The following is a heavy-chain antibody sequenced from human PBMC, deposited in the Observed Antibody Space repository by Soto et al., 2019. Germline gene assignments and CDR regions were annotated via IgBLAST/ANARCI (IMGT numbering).Heavy chain of an antibody. CDR3: AKVPRTIFGVVIPLYYYYGMDV. V-gene: IGHV3-23*01. D-gene: IGHD3-3*01. J-gene: IGHJ6*02. CDR1: GFTFSSYA. Sequence: GGSLRLSCAASGFTFSSYAMSWVRQAPGKGLEWVSAISGSGGSTYYADSVKGRFTISRDNSKNTLYLQMNSLRAVDTAVYYCAKVPRTIFGVVIPLYYYYGMDVWGQGTTVTVSS. CDR2: ISGSGGST.